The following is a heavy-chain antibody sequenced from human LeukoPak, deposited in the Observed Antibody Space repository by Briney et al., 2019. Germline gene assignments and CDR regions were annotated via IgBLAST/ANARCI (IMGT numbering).Heavy chain of an antibody. CDR3: ARRAGAYSHPYDY. Sequence: ASVKVSCKASGGTFSSYAISWVRQAPGQGLEWMGGIIPIFGTANYAQKFQGRVTITADKSTSTAYMELSRLRSDDTAVYYCARRAGAYSHPYDYWGQGTLVTVSS. CDR2: IIPIFGTA. J-gene: IGHJ4*02. D-gene: IGHD4/OR15-4a*01. V-gene: IGHV1-69*06. CDR1: GGTFSSYA.